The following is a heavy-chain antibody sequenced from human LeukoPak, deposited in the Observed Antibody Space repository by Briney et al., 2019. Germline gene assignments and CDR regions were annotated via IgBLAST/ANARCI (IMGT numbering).Heavy chain of an antibody. CDR1: GGPISSGDYY. Sequence: SETLSLTCTVSGGPISSGDYYWSWIRQPPGKGLEWIGYIYYSGSTYYNPSLKSRVTISVDTSKNQFSLKLISVTAADTAVYYCAREDTGGLDYWGQGILVTVSP. CDR2: IYYSGST. D-gene: IGHD2-8*02. J-gene: IGHJ4*02. CDR3: AREDTGGLDY. V-gene: IGHV4-30-4*01.